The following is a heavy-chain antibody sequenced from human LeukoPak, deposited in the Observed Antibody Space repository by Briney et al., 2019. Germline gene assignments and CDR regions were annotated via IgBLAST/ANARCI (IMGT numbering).Heavy chain of an antibody. CDR2: IYAGGST. D-gene: IGHD3-3*01. J-gene: IGHJ5*02. CDR1: GFTFSSSY. V-gene: IGHV3-66*02. Sequence: GGSLRLSCAASGFTFSSSYMSWVRLAPGKGLEWVSTIYAGGSTYYTDSVKGRFTTSRENSKNTLYLQLNSLRTEDTAVYYCARTYDFWTNWFDPWGQGTLVTVSS. CDR3: ARTYDFWTNWFDP.